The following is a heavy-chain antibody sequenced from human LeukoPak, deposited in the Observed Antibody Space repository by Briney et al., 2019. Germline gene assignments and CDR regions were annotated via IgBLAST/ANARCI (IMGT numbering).Heavy chain of an antibody. CDR3: ARQGYYGSAGYYYYGMDV. Sequence: GESLKISCKGSGYSFTSYWIGWVRQMPGKGLEWMGIIYPGDSDTRYSPSFQGQVTISADKSISTAYLRWSSLKASDTAMYYCARQGYYGSAGYYYYGMDVWGQGTTVTVSS. CDR2: IYPGDSDT. D-gene: IGHD3-10*01. J-gene: IGHJ6*02. V-gene: IGHV5-51*01. CDR1: GYSFTSYW.